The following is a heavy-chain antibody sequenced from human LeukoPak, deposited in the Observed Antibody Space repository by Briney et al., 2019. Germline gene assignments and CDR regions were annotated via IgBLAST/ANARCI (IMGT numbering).Heavy chain of an antibody. CDR2: ISWNSASI. Sequence: GGSLRLSCAASGFTFDDYAIHWVRQAPGKGLEWVSGISWNSASIDYADSVKGRFTISRDNAKNSLYLQMNSLRAEDTALYCCAKGPNSSGWSGWFDPWGQGTLVTVSS. CDR1: GFTFDDYA. D-gene: IGHD6-19*01. J-gene: IGHJ5*02. CDR3: AKGPNSSGWSGWFDP. V-gene: IGHV3-9*01.